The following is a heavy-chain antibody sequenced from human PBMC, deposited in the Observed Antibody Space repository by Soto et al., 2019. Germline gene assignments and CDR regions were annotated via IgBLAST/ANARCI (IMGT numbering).Heavy chain of an antibody. D-gene: IGHD3-10*01. CDR2: ISRGGSVI. CDR1: GFSFSDSY. V-gene: IGHV3-11*01. CDR3: ASDSHAVDLGY. J-gene: IGHJ4*02. Sequence: GSLRLSCAASGFSFSDSYMSWIRQAPGKGLEWVSYISRGGSVIYYADSVKGRFTISRDDAKNSLYLQMNSLRAEDTAIYYCASDSHAVDLGYWGQGTPVTVSS.